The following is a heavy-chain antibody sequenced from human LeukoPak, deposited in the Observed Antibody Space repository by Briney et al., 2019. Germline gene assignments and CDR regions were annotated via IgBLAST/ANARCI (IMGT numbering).Heavy chain of an antibody. Sequence: SETLSLTCTVSGGSISGYYWSWIRQPAGKGLEWIGRIYTSGTTNYNPSLKSRVTMSVDTSKNHFSLKLSSVTAADTAVYYCAREKPIAVAGTGYFDYWGQGTLVTVSS. V-gene: IGHV4-4*07. CDR1: GGSISGYY. CDR2: IYTSGTT. D-gene: IGHD6-19*01. CDR3: AREKPIAVAGTGYFDY. J-gene: IGHJ4*02.